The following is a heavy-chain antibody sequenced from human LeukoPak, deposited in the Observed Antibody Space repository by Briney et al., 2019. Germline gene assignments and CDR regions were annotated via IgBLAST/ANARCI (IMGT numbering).Heavy chain of an antibody. J-gene: IGHJ3*02. CDR3: ARDPWDIVVVPAAVDDAFDI. CDR2: ISAYNGNT. Sequence: GASVKVSCKASGYTFTSYGISWVRQAPGQGLEWMGWISAYNGNTNYAQKLQGRVTMTTDTSTSTAYMELRSLRSDDTAVYYCARDPWDIVVVPAAVDDAFDIWGQGTMVTVSS. CDR1: GYTFTSYG. V-gene: IGHV1-18*01. D-gene: IGHD2-2*01.